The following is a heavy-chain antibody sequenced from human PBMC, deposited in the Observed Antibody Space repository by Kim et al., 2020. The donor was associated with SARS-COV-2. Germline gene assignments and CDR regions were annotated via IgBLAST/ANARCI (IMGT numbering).Heavy chain of an antibody. D-gene: IGHD5-18*01. CDR2: ISGSGGST. V-gene: IGHV3-23*01. CDR3: AKGTYSYGPQGYYYMDV. Sequence: GGSLRLSCAASGFTFSSYAMSWVRQAPGKGLEWVSAISGSGGSTYYADSVKGRFTISRDNSKNTLYLQMNSLRAEDTAVYYCAKGTYSYGPQGYYYMDVWGEGTTVSVSS. J-gene: IGHJ6*03. CDR1: GFTFSSYA.